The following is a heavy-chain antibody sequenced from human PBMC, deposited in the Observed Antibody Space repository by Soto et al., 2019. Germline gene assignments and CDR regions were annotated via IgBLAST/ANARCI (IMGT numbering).Heavy chain of an antibody. CDR1: GGTFSSYA. CDR2: SIPIFGTA. J-gene: IGHJ4*02. D-gene: IGHD4-17*01. Sequence: QVQLVQSGAEVKKPGSSVKVSCKASGGTFSSYAISWVRQAPGQGLEWMGGSIPIFGTANYAQKCQGRVTITADESPSTAYIELSSLRCEDTAVYFCARDGDGYYPDYWGQGTLVTVSS. V-gene: IGHV1-69*01. CDR3: ARDGDGYYPDY.